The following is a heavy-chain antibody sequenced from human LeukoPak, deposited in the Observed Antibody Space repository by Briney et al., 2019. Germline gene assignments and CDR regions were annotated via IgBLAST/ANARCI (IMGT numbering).Heavy chain of an antibody. CDR2: IYYSGST. J-gene: IGHJ4*02. Sequence: PSETLSLTCTVSGGSISSYYWSWIRQPPGKGLEWIGYIYYSGSTNYNPSLKSRVTISVDTSKNQFSLKLSSVTAADTAVYYCARTPVVAATYYLYYWGQGTLVTVSS. D-gene: IGHD2-15*01. CDR1: GGSISSYY. V-gene: IGHV4-59*08. CDR3: ARTPVVAATYYLYY.